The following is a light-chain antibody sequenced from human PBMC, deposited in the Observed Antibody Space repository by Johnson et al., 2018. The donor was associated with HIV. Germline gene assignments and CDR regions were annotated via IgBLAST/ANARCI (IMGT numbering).Light chain of an antibody. CDR1: SSNIGNNY. Sequence: QSVLTQPPSVSAAPGQKVTISCSGSSSNIGNNYVSWYQQFPGTAPKLLIYENNKRPSGIPDRFSGSKSGTSATLGITGLQTGDEADYYCGTWDSSLNVFGTTTTVTVL. CDR3: GTWDSSLNV. J-gene: IGLJ1*01. V-gene: IGLV1-51*02. CDR2: ENN.